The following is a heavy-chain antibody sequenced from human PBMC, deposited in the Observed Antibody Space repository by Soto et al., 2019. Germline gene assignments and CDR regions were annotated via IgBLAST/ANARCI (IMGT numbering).Heavy chain of an antibody. Sequence: QVELVQSGAEVRKPGASVKISCKTSGFTFNTYTVHWVRQAPGQRLEWMGWINAGDGEPGNSQEFRTRVTITRDTSATTVYMELSSLRSEDTAVYYCARDPGYCSPTNCYRRFDYWGQGTLVTVSS. CDR2: INAGDGEP. V-gene: IGHV1-3*01. D-gene: IGHD2-2*01. CDR3: ARDPGYCSPTNCYRRFDY. CDR1: GFTFNTYT. J-gene: IGHJ4*02.